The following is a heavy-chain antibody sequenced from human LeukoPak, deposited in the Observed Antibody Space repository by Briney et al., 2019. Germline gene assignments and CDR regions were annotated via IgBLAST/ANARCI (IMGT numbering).Heavy chain of an antibody. CDR1: GGSISSRTYY. V-gene: IGHV4-61*01. J-gene: IGHJ3*02. Sequence: PSETLSLTCTVSGGSISSRTYYWSWIRQPPGKGLEWIGYIYSSGSTNYNPSLKCRVTISVETSKNQFSLKLSSVTAADTAVYYCARGLQNRSSGIRFDVFQIWGQGTMVTVSS. CDR3: ARGLQNRSSGIRFDVFQI. D-gene: IGHD6-6*01. CDR2: IYSSGST.